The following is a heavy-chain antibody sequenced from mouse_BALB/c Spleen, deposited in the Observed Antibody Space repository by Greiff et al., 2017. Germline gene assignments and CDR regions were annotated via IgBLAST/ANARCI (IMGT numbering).Heavy chain of an antibody. CDR1: GFNIKDTY. V-gene: IGHV14-3*02. J-gene: IGHJ4*01. CDR3: AREGRAMDY. CDR2: IAPGSGST. Sequence: VQLQQSGAELVKPGASVKLSCTASGFNIKDTYMHWIKQRPGQGLEWIGRIAPGSGSTYYNEMFKGKATLTVDTSSSTAYIQLSSLSSEDSAVYFCAREGRAMDYWGQGTSVTVSS.